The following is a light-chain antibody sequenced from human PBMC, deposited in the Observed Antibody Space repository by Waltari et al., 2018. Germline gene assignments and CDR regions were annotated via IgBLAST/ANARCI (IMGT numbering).Light chain of an antibody. V-gene: IGKV4-1*01. J-gene: IGKJ4*01. CDR2: WAS. Sequence: DIVMTQSPDFLAVSLGERATINCKSSQSVLYSANNKDYLAGYQQKPGQPPKLLIYWASTRESGVPDRFSGSGSGTDFTLTISSLQAEDVAVYYCQQYYGVPLTFGGGTKVEIK. CDR3: QQYYGVPLT. CDR1: QSVLYSANNKDY.